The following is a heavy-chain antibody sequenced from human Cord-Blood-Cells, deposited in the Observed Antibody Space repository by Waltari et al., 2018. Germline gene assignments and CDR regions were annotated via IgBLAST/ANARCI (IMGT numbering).Heavy chain of an antibody. CDR1: GGTLSSYA. D-gene: IGHD3-16*01. J-gene: IGHJ4*02. CDR3: ARGGDLMSTVDY. Sequence: QVPLVQSGAEVKKPGSSVKVSCTASGGTLSSYAIRWVRQAPGQGLEWLGGSSRIVGTANYAQKFEGRGTITADESTSTAYMGLSSLRAEDTAVDYCARGGDLMSTVDYWGQGTLVTVSS. CDR2: SSRIVGTA. V-gene: IGHV1-69*01.